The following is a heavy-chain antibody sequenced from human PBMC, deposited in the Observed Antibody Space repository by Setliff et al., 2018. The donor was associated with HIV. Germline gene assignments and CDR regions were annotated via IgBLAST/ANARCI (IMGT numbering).Heavy chain of an antibody. Sequence: SETLSLTCTVSGGSISNSSSYWGWVRQTPGKGLEWIGSIYSSRWSYYNPSLQSRLTLSIDRSRSQFSLNLRSVTAADTAVYYCGRHSLYGPAAISALDYWGQGALVTVSS. CDR2: IYSSRWS. D-gene: IGHD2-2*02. J-gene: IGHJ4*02. CDR1: GGSISNSSSY. CDR3: GRHSLYGPAAISALDY. V-gene: IGHV4-39*01.